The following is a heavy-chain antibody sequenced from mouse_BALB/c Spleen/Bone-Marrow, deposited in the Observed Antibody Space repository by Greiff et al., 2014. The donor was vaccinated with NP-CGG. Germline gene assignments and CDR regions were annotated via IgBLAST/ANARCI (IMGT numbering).Heavy chain of an antibody. Sequence: EVMLVESGGGLVKPGGSLKLSCAASGFTFSSYAMSWVRQTPEKRLEWVATINSGGSYSYYPDSEKGRFTISRDNAKNTLYVQMSSLRSEDTAMYYCARRGYGLYAMDYWGQGTSVTVSS. J-gene: IGHJ4*01. D-gene: IGHD1-1*01. CDR2: INSGGSYS. V-gene: IGHV5-9-1*01. CDR3: ARRGYGLYAMDY. CDR1: GFTFSSYA.